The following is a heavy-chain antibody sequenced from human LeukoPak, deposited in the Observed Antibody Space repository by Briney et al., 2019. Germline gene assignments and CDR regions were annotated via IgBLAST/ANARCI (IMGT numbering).Heavy chain of an antibody. V-gene: IGHV3-30-3*01. D-gene: IGHD6-19*01. J-gene: IGHJ4*02. CDR1: GFTFSSYA. Sequence: GSLRLSCAASGFTFSSYAMHWVRQAPGKGLEWVAVISYDGSNKYYADSVKGRFTISRDNSKNTLYLQMNGLRAEDTAVYYCARAPPGRYSSGPGYWGQGTLVTVSS. CDR3: ARAPPGRYSSGPGY. CDR2: ISYDGSNK.